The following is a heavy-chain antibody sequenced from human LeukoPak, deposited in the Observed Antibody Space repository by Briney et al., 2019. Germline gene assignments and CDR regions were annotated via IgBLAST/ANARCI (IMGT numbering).Heavy chain of an antibody. CDR2: ISGSGGST. V-gene: IGHV3-23*01. CDR3: AXXARVSYGSY. CDR1: GFAFSSYA. Sequence: PGGSLRLSCAASGFAFSSYAMSWVRQAPGKGLEGVSAISGSGGSTYYADSVKGRFTISRDNSKKTLYLQMNSRGAEDTAVYYCAXXARVSYGSYWGQGTLVTVSS. J-gene: IGHJ4*02. D-gene: IGHD5-18*01.